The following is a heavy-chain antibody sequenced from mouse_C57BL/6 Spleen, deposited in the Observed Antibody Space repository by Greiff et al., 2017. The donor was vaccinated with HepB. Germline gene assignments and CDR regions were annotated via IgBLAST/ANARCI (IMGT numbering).Heavy chain of an antibody. CDR3: ARPAIYYDFAWFAY. J-gene: IGHJ3*01. CDR2: ISDGGSYT. Sequence: EVKLMESGGGLVKPGGSLKLSCAASGFTFSSYAMSWVRQTPEKRLEWVATISDGGSYTYYTDNVKGRFTISRDNAKNNLYLQMSHLKSEDTAMYYCARPAIYYDFAWFAYWGQGTLVTVSA. D-gene: IGHD2-4*01. V-gene: IGHV5-4*03. CDR1: GFTFSSYA.